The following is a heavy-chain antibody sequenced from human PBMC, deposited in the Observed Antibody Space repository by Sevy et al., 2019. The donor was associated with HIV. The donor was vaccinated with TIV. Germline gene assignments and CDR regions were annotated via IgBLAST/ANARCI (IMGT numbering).Heavy chain of an antibody. V-gene: IGHV1-18*01. Sequence: ASVKVSCKASGYTFTSYGISWVRQAPGQGLEWMGWISAYNGNTNYAQKLQGRVTMTTDTSTSTADMELRSLRSDDTAVYYCARDTQVSSWATCFDYWGQGTLVTVSS. CDR1: GYTFTSYG. CDR3: ARDTQVSSWATCFDY. D-gene: IGHD6-13*01. CDR2: ISAYNGNT. J-gene: IGHJ4*02.